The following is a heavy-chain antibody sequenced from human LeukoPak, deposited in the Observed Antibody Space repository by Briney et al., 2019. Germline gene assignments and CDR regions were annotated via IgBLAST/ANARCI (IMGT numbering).Heavy chain of an antibody. CDR3: NLVTAISAFDI. CDR2: ITAYNGNT. CDR1: GYTFTSYG. V-gene: IGHV1-18*01. J-gene: IGHJ3*02. Sequence: APVKVSCKASGYTFTSYGISWVRQAPGQGLEWMGWITAYNGNTNYAQKLQGRVTMTTDTSTSTAYMELRSLRSDDTAVYYCNLVTAISAFDIWGQGTMVTVSS. D-gene: IGHD2-21*02.